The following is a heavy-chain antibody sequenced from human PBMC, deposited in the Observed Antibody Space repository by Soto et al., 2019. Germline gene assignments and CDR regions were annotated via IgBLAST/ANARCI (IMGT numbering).Heavy chain of an antibody. V-gene: IGHV3-7*01. CDR1: GFTFSSYY. CDR3: ERDRGSDAQEYYYKAMAV. D-gene: IGHD2-15*01. J-gene: IGHJ6*02. CDR2: VNGDGSEK. Sequence: GVSLRLSCAASGFTFSSYYMSWVRQSQGKGLEWVANVNGDGSEKYYVDSVKGRFTVSRDNAKNSLYLQMNSLRAEDTAVYYCERDRGSDAQEYYYKAMAVWGQGITVTGSS.